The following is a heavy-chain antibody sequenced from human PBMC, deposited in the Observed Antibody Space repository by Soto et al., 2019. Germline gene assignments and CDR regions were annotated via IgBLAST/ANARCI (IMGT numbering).Heavy chain of an antibody. Sequence: EVQLVESGGGLVKPGGSLRLSCAASSFTFSNAWMNWVRQAPGKGLEWVGRIKSKTDGGTTDYAAPVKGRFTISRDDSKNTLYLQMNSLKTEDTAVYYCTTRDIVVVVAANQYNWFDPWGQGTLVTVSS. V-gene: IGHV3-15*07. CDR1: SFTFSNAW. CDR2: IKSKTDGGTT. CDR3: TTRDIVVVVAANQYNWFDP. J-gene: IGHJ5*02. D-gene: IGHD2-15*01.